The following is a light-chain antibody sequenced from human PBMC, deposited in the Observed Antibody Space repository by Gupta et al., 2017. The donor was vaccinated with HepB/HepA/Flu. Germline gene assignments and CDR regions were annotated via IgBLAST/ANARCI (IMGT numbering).Light chain of an antibody. CDR3: QQDNNWPST. CDR2: GAS. J-gene: IGKJ2*01. V-gene: IGKV3-15*01. Sequence: EKVMTQSPATLSVSPGERATLSCRASQSVSSDLAWYQQKPGQAPRLLIYGASTRATGIPARFSGSGSGTEFTLTISSLQSEDFAVYYCQQDNNWPSTFGQGTKLEIK. CDR1: QSVSSD.